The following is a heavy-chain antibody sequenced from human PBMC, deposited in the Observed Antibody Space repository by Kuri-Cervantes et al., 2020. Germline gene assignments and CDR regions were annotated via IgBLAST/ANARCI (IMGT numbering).Heavy chain of an antibody. J-gene: IGHJ6*03. V-gene: IGHV1-18*01. CDR3: AISGYEQNYYYYYMDV. Sequence: ASVKVSCKASGYTFTSYGISWVRQAPGQGLEWMGWVSAYNGNTNYAQKLQGRVTMTTDTSTSTAYMELSSLRSEDTAVYYCAISGYEQNYYYYYMDVWGKGTTVTVSS. D-gene: IGHD1/OR15-1a*01. CDR2: VSAYNGNT. CDR1: GYTFTSYG.